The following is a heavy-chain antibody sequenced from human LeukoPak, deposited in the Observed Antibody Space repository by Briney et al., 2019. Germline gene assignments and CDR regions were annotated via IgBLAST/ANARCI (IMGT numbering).Heavy chain of an antibody. CDR2: ISAYNGNT. J-gene: IGHJ4*02. Sequence: EASVKVSCKASGYTFTSYGISWVRQAPGQGLEWMGWISAYNGNTNYAQKLQGRVTMTTDTSTSTAYMELRSLRFDGTAVYYCARADAMTTVSRNFDYWGQGTLVTVSS. V-gene: IGHV1-18*01. CDR1: GYTFTSYG. D-gene: IGHD4-11*01. CDR3: ARADAMTTVSRNFDY.